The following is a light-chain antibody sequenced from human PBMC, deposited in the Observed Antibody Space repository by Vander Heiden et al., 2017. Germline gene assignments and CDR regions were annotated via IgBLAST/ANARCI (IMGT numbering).Light chain of an antibody. CDR2: GAS. J-gene: IGKJ5*01. V-gene: IGKV4-1*01. CDR1: QSVLYSSNNKNY. CDR3: QQYYSTLIT. Sequence: DTVLSQSPDSLAASLGAMATINCKSSQSVLYSSNNKNYLAWYQQKPGQPPKLLIGGASTRESGVPDLFSGSGSGTDFTLTISSLQAEDVAVYYCQQYYSTLITFGQGTRLEIK.